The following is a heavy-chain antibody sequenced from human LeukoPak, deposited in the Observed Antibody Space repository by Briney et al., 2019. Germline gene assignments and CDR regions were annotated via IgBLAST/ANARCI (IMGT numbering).Heavy chain of an antibody. CDR2: ISSSSSYM. CDR3: ARDEHSSGYHYDPEYFQH. J-gene: IGHJ1*01. V-gene: IGHV3-21*01. CDR1: GFTFSSYS. D-gene: IGHD3-22*01. Sequence: GGSLRLSCTASGFTFSSYSMNWVRQAPGKGLEWVSSISSSSSYMYYADSVKGRFTISRDNAKNSMYLQMNSLRAEDTAVYYCARDEHSSGYHYDPEYFQHWGQGTLVTVSS.